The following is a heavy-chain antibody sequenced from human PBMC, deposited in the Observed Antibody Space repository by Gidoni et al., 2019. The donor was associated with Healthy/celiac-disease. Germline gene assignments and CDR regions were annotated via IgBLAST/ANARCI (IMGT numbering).Heavy chain of an antibody. D-gene: IGHD2-8*01. CDR1: GYSFTSYW. V-gene: IGHV5-51*01. Sequence: EVQLVQSGAEVKKPGESLKISCKGSGYSFTSYWIGWVRQMPGKGLEWMGIIYPVDSDTRYSPSFQGQVTISADKSISTAYLQWSSLKASDTAMYYCARSGADCTNGVCYLEAFDIWGQGTMVTVSS. J-gene: IGHJ3*02. CDR3: ARSGADCTNGVCYLEAFDI. CDR2: IYPVDSDT.